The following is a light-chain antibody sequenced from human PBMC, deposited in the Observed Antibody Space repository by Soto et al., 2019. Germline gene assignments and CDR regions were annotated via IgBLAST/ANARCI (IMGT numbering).Light chain of an antibody. Sequence: QSVLTQPPSVSAAPGQKVTISCSGSSSNIGNNYVSWYPQIPGTAPKLLIYENNKRPSGIPDRFSGSKSGTSATLGITGLQTGDEADYYCETWDSSLSAGVFGGGTKLTVL. J-gene: IGLJ3*02. CDR3: ETWDSSLSAGV. V-gene: IGLV1-51*02. CDR1: SSNIGNNY. CDR2: ENN.